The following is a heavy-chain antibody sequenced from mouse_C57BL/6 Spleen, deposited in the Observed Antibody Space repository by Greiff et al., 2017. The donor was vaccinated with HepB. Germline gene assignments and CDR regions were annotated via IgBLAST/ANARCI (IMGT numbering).Heavy chain of an antibody. J-gene: IGHJ1*03. V-gene: IGHV14-4*01. CDR1: GFNIKDDY. D-gene: IGHD1-1*01. Sequence: VQLQQSGAELVRPGASVKLSCTASGFNIKDDYMHWVKQRPEQGLEWIGWIDPENGDTEYASKFPGKATITADTSSNTASLQLSSLTSEDTAVYYCTTLYYYGSSSHWYFDVWGTGTTVTVSS. CDR2: IDPENGDT. CDR3: TTLYYYGSSSHWYFDV.